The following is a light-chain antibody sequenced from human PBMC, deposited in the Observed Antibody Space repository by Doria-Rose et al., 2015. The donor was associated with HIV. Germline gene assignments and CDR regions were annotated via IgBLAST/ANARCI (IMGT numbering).Light chain of an antibody. Sequence: SVALGQTVRITCQGDSLRSYYAGWYQQKPGQAPILVIYGKNNRPSGIPDRFSGSSSGNTASLTITGAQAEDEADYYCNSRDSSGNHWLFGGGTKLTVL. CDR3: NSRDSSGNHWL. J-gene: IGLJ3*02. V-gene: IGLV3-19*01. CDR1: SLRSYY. CDR2: GKN.